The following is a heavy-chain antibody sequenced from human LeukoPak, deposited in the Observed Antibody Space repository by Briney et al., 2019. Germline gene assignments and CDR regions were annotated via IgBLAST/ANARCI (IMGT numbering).Heavy chain of an antibody. Sequence: PGGSLRLSCAASGFTFSGSGMHWVRQAPGKGLEWVAFIRSDGSNKYYADSAKGRFTISRDNSKNTLYLQMNSLRAEDTAVYYCAKDSRNLPFDYWGQGTLVTVSS. J-gene: IGHJ4*02. D-gene: IGHD1-14*01. CDR3: AKDSRNLPFDY. CDR2: IRSDGSNK. V-gene: IGHV3-30*02. CDR1: GFTFSGSG.